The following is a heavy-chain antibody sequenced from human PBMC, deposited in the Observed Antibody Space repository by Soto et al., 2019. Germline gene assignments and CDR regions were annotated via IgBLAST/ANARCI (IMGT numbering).Heavy chain of an antibody. CDR1: GGSISSYY. CDR2: IYYGGST. D-gene: IGHD6-19*01. CDR3: ARERQWPDTWYFDY. J-gene: IGHJ4*02. V-gene: IGHV4-59*01. Sequence: SETLSLTCTVSGGSISSYYWSWIRQPPGKGLEWIGYIYYGGSTNYNPSLKSRVTISVDTSKNQFSLKLSSVTAADTAVYYCARERQWPDTWYFDYWGQGTLVTVSS.